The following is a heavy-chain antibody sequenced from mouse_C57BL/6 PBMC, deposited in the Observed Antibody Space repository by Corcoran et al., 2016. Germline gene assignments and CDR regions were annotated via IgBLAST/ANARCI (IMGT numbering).Heavy chain of an antibody. CDR3: VRGAGYYFDC. D-gene: IGHD3-3*01. V-gene: IGHV3-6*01. J-gene: IGHJ2*01. Sequence: DEQLQESGPGLVKPSQSLSLTCSVTGYSITSGYYWNWIRQFPGNKLEWMGYINSDGSDNYNPSLKNRISITRDTSKNQFFLKLNSVTTEDTATYYCVRGAGYYFDCWGQGTTLTVSS. CDR1: GYSITSGYY. CDR2: INSDGSD.